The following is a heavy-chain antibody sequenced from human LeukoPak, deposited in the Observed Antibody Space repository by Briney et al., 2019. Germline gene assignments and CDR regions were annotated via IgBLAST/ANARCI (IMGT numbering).Heavy chain of an antibody. J-gene: IGHJ6*03. Sequence: ASVKVSCKVSGYTLTELSMHWVRQATGQGLEWMGWMNPNSGNTGYAQKFQGRVTMTRNTSISTAYMELSSLRSEDTAVYYCARGLRRRIRGVYYYYYMDVWGKGTTVTISS. CDR2: MNPNSGNT. V-gene: IGHV1-8*01. D-gene: IGHD3-10*01. CDR3: ARGLRRRIRGVYYYYYMDV. CDR1: GYTLTELS.